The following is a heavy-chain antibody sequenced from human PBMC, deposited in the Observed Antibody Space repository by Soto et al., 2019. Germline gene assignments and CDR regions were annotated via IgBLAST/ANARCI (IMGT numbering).Heavy chain of an antibody. J-gene: IGHJ6*02. CDR2: VNSDGDTT. D-gene: IGHD3-16*01. CDR1: GFTFRNYW. V-gene: IGHV3-74*01. CDR3: ASNYAYAEGYYFYGIDV. Sequence: EVQLVESGGGLVQPGGSLRLSCTASGFTFRNYWMHWVRQAPGKGLVWVSRVNSDGDTTYYEDSVKGRFTISRDNAKNTLHLQMNSLGAEDTAVYYCASNYAYAEGYYFYGIDVWGQGTTVTVSS.